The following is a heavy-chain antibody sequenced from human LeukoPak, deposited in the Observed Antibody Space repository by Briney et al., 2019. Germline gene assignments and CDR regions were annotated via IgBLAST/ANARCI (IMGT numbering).Heavy chain of an antibody. CDR3: ARIAAAGGYFDY. J-gene: IGHJ4*02. CDR2: IYYSGST. Sequence: SETLSLTCTVSGGSISSYYWSWIRQPPGKGLEWIGYIYYSGSTNYNPSLKSRVTISVDTSKNQFSLKLSSVTAADTAVYYCARIAAAGGYFDYWGQGTLVTVSS. D-gene: IGHD6-13*01. CDR1: GGSISSYY. V-gene: IGHV4-59*12.